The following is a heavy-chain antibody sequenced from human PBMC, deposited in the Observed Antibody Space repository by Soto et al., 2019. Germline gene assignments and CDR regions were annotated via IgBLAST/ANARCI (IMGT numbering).Heavy chain of an antibody. CDR2: INHSGST. J-gene: IGHJ6*03. D-gene: IGHD2-2*01. Sequence: SETLSLTCAVYGGSFSGYYWSWIRQPPGKGLEWIGEINHSGSTNYNPSLKSRVTISVDTSKNQFSLKLSSVTAADTAVYYCARGVVPAAIDAISYYYYLDGRGKATTVSVSS. V-gene: IGHV4-34*01. CDR1: GGSFSGYY. CDR3: ARGVVPAAIDAISYYYYLDG.